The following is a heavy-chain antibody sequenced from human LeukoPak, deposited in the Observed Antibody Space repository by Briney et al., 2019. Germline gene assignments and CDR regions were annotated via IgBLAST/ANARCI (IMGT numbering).Heavy chain of an antibody. V-gene: IGHV3-33*06. J-gene: IGHJ6*02. CDR1: GFTFSSYG. CDR2: VWYDGSNK. CDR3: AKDLRSWYYDSRGYYFSYGMDV. D-gene: IGHD3-22*01. Sequence: PGGSLRLSCAASGFTFSSYGMHWVRQAPGKGLEWVAVVWYDGSNKYYADSVKGRFTISRDNSKNTLYLQMNSLRAEDTAVYYCAKDLRSWYYDSRGYYFSYGMDVWAQGTTVTV.